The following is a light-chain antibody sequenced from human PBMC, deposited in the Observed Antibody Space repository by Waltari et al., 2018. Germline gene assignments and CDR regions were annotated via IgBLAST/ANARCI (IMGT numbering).Light chain of an antibody. CDR2: AAS. Sequence: DIQMTQSPSSLSASVGDSITITCRASQGIDNSLAWFQQTPGKAPQSLIYAASTLQSGVPSKFSGSGFGTDFTLTINGLQPEDCATYVCQQYDSYPHTFGQGTRLEVK. J-gene: IGKJ2*01. CDR3: QQYDSYPHT. V-gene: IGKV1-16*02. CDR1: QGIDNS.